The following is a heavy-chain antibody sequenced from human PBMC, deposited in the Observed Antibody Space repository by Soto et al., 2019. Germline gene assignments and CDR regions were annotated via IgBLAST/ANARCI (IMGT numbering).Heavy chain of an antibody. V-gene: IGHV1-69*13. Sequence: QVQLEQSGAEVKTLGSSVKVSCKASGDTFNRYAISWVRQAPGQGLEWMGGIIPIFGTANYAPQFQDRVAISADESTTTAYMELTSLNSEDTAVYFCARGARFLEWLSFDHWGQGTMVTVSS. D-gene: IGHD3-3*01. CDR1: GDTFNRYA. CDR2: IIPIFGTA. CDR3: ARGARFLEWLSFDH. J-gene: IGHJ4*02.